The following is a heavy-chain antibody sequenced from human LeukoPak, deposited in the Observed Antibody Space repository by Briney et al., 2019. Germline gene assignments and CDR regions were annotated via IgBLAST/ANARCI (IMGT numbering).Heavy chain of an antibody. D-gene: IGHD6-13*01. CDR1: GYTFAGYY. CDR3: AREPSSSWYRYFDY. V-gene: IGHV1-2*02. CDR2: INPNSGGT. Sequence: GASVKVSCKASGYTFAGYYMHWVRQAPGQGLEWMGWINPNSGGTNYAQKFQGRVTMTRDTSISTAYMELSRLRSDDTAVYYCAREPSSSWYRYFDYWGQGTLVTVSS. J-gene: IGHJ4*02.